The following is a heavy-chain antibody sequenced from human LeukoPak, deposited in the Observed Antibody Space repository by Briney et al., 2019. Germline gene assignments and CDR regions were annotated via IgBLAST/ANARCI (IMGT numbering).Heavy chain of an antibody. V-gene: IGHV4-4*09. CDR3: ARHLAPYRPFHD. CDR1: SASISTYY. Sequence: SETLSLTCTVSSASISTYYWTWVRQPPGKGLEWIGSMYTSVTTKYNPSLKSRGTISVDTSRNRSSLNLISVTAADTAVYYCARHLAPYRPFHDWGQGSLVTVSS. CDR2: MYTSVTT. D-gene: IGHD1-14*01. J-gene: IGHJ4*02.